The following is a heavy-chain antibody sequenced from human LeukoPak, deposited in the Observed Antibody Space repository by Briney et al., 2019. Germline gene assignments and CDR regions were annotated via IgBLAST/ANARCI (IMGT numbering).Heavy chain of an antibody. CDR3: AKAGGKNPTGGLWLD. J-gene: IGHJ4*02. Sequence: GGSLRLSCAGSGFSFSTYAMTWVRQAPGMGLESVSVISGSGGYTSYADSVKGRFTPSRDNSNNTLYRHMNSLRAKDTVQDYCAKAGGKNPTGGLWLDWVQGTLVTDSS. CDR2: ISGSGGYT. D-gene: IGHD6-19*01. V-gene: IGHV3-23*01. CDR1: GFSFSTYA.